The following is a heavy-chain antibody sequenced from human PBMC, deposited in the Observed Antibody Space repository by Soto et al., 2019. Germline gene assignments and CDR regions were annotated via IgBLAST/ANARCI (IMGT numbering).Heavy chain of an antibody. CDR1: GGTLSSYA. CDR2: MNPNSGNT. V-gene: IGHV1-8*02. D-gene: IGHD2-2*01. Sequence: ASVKVSCKASGGTLSSYAISWVRQAPGQGLEWMGSMNPNSGNTGYAQKFQGRVTMTRNTSISTAYMELGSLRSEDTAVYYCARGRHGSSTGCFVYWGQGTLVTVSS. J-gene: IGHJ4*02. CDR3: ARGRHGSSTGCFVY.